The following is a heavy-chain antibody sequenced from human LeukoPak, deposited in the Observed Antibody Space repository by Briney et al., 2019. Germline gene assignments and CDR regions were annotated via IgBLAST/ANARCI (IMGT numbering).Heavy chain of an antibody. J-gene: IGHJ4*02. V-gene: IGHV3-23*01. D-gene: IGHD1-26*01. CDR3: AKVGNGIVPIRSYYLDY. Sequence: GASLRLSCAASGFTFSSYAMSWVRQAPGKGLEWVSAISGSGGSTYYADSVKGRFTISRDNSKNTLYLQMNSLRAEDTAVYYCAKVGNGIVPIRSYYLDYWGQGTLVTVSS. CDR2: ISGSGGST. CDR1: GFTFSSYA.